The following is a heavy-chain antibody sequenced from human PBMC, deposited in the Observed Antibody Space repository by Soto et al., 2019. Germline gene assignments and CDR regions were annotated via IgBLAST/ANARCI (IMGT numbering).Heavy chain of an antibody. D-gene: IGHD3-3*01. CDR1: GGSISSSSYY. Sequence: QLQLQESGPGLVKPSETLSLTCTVSGGSISSSSYYWGWIRQPPGKGLEWIGSIYYSGSTYYNPSPKSRVTISVDTSKNQFSLKLSSVTAADTAVYYCARQAGRIWSGYYIGWFDPWGQGTLVTVSS. CDR2: IYYSGST. V-gene: IGHV4-39*01. J-gene: IGHJ5*02. CDR3: ARQAGRIWSGYYIGWFDP.